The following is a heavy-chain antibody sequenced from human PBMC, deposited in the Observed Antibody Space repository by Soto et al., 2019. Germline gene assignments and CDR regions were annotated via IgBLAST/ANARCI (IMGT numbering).Heavy chain of an antibody. Sequence: SETLSLTCAVYGGSLSGYCWSGVRQPPGKGLEWIGEISDSGSTNYSPSLKSRVTISVDTSKNQFSLRLRSVTAADTAVYYCARKRGVRYYFHYWRQGPLVTVSA. V-gene: IGHV4-34*01. CDR2: ISDSGST. J-gene: IGHJ4*02. CDR1: GGSLSGYC. CDR3: ARKRGVRYYFHY.